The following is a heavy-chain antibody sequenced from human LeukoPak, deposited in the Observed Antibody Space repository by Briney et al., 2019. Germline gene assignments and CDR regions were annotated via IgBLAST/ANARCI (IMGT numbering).Heavy chain of an antibody. CDR1: GYTFTSYY. CDR2: INPNSGGT. D-gene: IGHD3-9*01. J-gene: IGHJ4*02. V-gene: IGHV1-2*06. Sequence: ASVKVSCKASGYTFTSYYMHWVRQAPGQGLEWMGRINPNSGGTNYAQKFQGRVTMTRDTSISTAYMELSRLRSDDTAVYYCARDVGYDILTGYYKKEDYWGQGTLVTVSS. CDR3: ARDVGYDILTGYYKKEDY.